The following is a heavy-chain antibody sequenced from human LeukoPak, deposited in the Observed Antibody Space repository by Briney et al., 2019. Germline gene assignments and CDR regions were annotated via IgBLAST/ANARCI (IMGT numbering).Heavy chain of an antibody. CDR3: ARGGRDGYNSGDY. CDR1: GGSFSGYY. J-gene: IGHJ4*02. CDR2: INHSGGT. D-gene: IGHD5-24*01. Sequence: LKPSETLSLTCAAYGGSFSGYYWSWSRQPPGKGLEWIGEINHSGGTNYNPSLKSRVTISVDTSKNQFSLKLSSVTAADTAVYYCARGGRDGYNSGDYWGQGTLVTVSS. V-gene: IGHV4-34*01.